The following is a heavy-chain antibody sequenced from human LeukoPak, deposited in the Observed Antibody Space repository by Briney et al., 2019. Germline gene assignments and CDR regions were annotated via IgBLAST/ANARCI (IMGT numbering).Heavy chain of an antibody. Sequence: GGSLRLSCAPSGFIVTDAWMSWVRQAPGKGLEWVAVISYDGRNKYYADSVKGRFTVFRDNSKNTLYLQMSSLRAEDTAVYCCARDAFYYGSGSSVEGMDVWGQGTTVTVSS. CDR3: ARDAFYYGSGSSVEGMDV. CDR2: ISYDGRNK. CDR1: GFIVTDAW. D-gene: IGHD3-10*01. V-gene: IGHV3-30*19. J-gene: IGHJ6*02.